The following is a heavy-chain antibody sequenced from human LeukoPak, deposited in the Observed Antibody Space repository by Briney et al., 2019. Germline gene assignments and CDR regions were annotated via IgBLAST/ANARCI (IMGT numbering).Heavy chain of an antibody. V-gene: IGHV1-46*01. CDR3: ARGYSGYDSDY. J-gene: IGHJ4*02. Sequence: ASVKVSCKASGYTFTNYYMHWVRQAPGQGLEWMGIINPSGGNTRYAQKFQGRVTMTRDTSTSTVYVELSSLRSEDTAVYYCARGYSGYDSDYWGQGTLVTVSS. CDR1: GYTFTNYY. CDR2: INPSGGNT. D-gene: IGHD5-12*01.